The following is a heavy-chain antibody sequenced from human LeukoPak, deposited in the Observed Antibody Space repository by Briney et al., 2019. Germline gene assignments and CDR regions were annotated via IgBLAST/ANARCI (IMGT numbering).Heavy chain of an antibody. Sequence: ASVKVSCKTSGYTFGKYAIHWVRQAPGQRFEWMGWIDGGNGDTRFSQKFQDRVSFTRDTFATTVYMEVTSLRSEDTAVYYCARDQSRDIRVDFDYWGQGTLVTVSS. CDR1: GYTFGKYA. CDR2: IDGGNGDT. CDR3: ARDQSRDIRVDFDY. J-gene: IGHJ4*02. D-gene: IGHD2-15*01. V-gene: IGHV1-3*01.